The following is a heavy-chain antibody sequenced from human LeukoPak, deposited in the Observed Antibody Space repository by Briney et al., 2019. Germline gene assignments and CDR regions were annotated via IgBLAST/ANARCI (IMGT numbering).Heavy chain of an antibody. CDR2: ISSSANYM. Sequence: GGSLRLSCAASGFTFSSYSMNWVRQAPGKGLEWVSSISSSANYMYYADSVKGRFTISRDNAKNSLNLQMNSLRAEDAAVYYCAKAPVTSCRGAYCYPFDYWGQGTLVTVSS. CDR3: AKAPVTSCRGAYCYPFDY. J-gene: IGHJ4*02. V-gene: IGHV3-21*04. CDR1: GFTFSSYS. D-gene: IGHD2-21*01.